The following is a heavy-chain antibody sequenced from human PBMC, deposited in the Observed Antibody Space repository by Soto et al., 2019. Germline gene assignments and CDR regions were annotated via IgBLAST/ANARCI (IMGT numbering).Heavy chain of an antibody. CDR3: ARDRKRYCSSTSCYTGNWFDP. CDR2: TNPKSGGT. J-gene: IGHJ5*02. CDR1: GYTFTGYY. V-gene: IGHV1-2*02. Sequence: ASVKVSCKACGYTFTGYYMHWVRQAPGQGLEWMGWTNPKSGGTNYAQKFQGRVTMTRDTSISTAYMELSRLRSDDTAVYYCARDRKRYCSSTSCYTGNWFDPWGQGTLVTVSS. D-gene: IGHD2-2*02.